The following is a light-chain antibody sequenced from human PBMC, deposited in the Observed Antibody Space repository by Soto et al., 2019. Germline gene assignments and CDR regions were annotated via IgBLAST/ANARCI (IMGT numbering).Light chain of an antibody. V-gene: IGLV2-14*01. J-gene: IGLJ1*01. Sequence: QSALTQPASVSGSPGQSITISCTGTSSDVGGYNYVSWYQHHPGKAPKLIIYEVSNRPSGVSNRFSGSKSGNTASLTISGLQAEDETDYYCSSYTSSGTLYVFGTGTQLTVL. CDR1: SSDVGGYNY. CDR2: EVS. CDR3: SSYTSSGTLYV.